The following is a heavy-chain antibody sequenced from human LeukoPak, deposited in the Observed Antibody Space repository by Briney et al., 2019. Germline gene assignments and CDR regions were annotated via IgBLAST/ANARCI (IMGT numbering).Heavy chain of an antibody. CDR3: ARGQPRLRYFDWLSGGYYFDY. V-gene: IGHV6-1*01. D-gene: IGHD3-9*01. CDR2: TYYRSKWYS. CDR1: GDSVSSNSAA. Sequence: SQTLPLTCAISGDSVSSNSAAWNWIRQSPSRGLEWLGRTYYRSKWYSYYAASVKSRITINPDTSKNQFSLKLSSVTAADTAVYYCARGQPRLRYFDWLSGGYYFDYWGQGTLVTVSS. J-gene: IGHJ4*02.